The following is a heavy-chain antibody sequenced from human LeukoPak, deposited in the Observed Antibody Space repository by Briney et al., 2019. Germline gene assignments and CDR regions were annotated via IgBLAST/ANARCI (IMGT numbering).Heavy chain of an antibody. J-gene: IGHJ4*02. CDR1: GFSLSTTGVG. CDR2: IYWDDDK. Sequence: ESGPTLVKPTQTLTLTCTFSGFSLSTTGVGVGWIRQPPGKALEWLALIYWDDDKRYSPSLKSRLTITKDTSKNQVVLTMTNMDPVDTATYYCAHRRGAAAGIDYWGQGTLVTVSS. D-gene: IGHD6-13*01. CDR3: AHRRGAAAGIDY. V-gene: IGHV2-5*02.